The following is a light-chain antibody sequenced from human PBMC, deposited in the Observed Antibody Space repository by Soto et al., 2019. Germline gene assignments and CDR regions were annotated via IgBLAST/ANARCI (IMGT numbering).Light chain of an antibody. CDR1: ETVSSN. Sequence: EIVMTQSPATLSVSPGERATLSCRASETVSSNLAWYQQKLGQAPRLLIYGASTRATGIPARFSGSGSGTQFTLTISSLQSEDFAVCYCQQYNNWPRTFGQGTKVDI. V-gene: IGKV3-15*01. CDR2: GAS. J-gene: IGKJ1*01. CDR3: QQYNNWPRT.